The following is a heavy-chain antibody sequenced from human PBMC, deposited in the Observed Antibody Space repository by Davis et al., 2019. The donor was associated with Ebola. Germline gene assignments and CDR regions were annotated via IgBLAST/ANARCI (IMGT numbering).Heavy chain of an antibody. CDR2: ICSSSNYI. J-gene: IGHJ3*02. V-gene: IGHV3-21*01. Sequence: GGSLRLSCAASGFTFSSYYMNWVRQAPGQGLEWVSSICSSSNYIYYADSMKGRFTISRDNAKNSLFLQMNSLRAEDTAVYYWAAADIVVVVDGTSYPHAFDTWGQGTVVTVSS. D-gene: IGHD2-15*01. CDR3: AAADIVVVVDGTSYPHAFDT. CDR1: GFTFSSYY.